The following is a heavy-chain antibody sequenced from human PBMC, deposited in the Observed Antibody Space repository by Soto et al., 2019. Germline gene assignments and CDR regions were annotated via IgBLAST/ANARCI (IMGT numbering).Heavy chain of an antibody. D-gene: IGHD3-16*02. Sequence: ASVKVSCKASGYTFTSYDINWVRQATGQGLEWMGWMNPNSGNTGYAQKFQGRVTMTRNTSISTAYMELSSLRSEDTAVYYCARTHVRLGELSSYYYYGMDVWGQGTTVTV. V-gene: IGHV1-8*01. J-gene: IGHJ6*02. CDR1: GYTFTSYD. CDR2: MNPNSGNT. CDR3: ARTHVRLGELSSYYYYGMDV.